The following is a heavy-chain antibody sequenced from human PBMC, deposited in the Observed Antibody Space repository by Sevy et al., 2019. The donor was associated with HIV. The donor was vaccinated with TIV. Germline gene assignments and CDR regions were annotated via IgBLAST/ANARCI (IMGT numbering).Heavy chain of an antibody. CDR3: VKGWGMEWAFDI. Sequence: GGSLRLSCSASGFTFSSYAMHWVRQAPGRGLEYVSAISSNGGSTYYADSVKGRFTISRDNSKNTLYLHMSSLRAEDTAVYYCVKGWGMEWAFDIWGHGTMVTVSS. CDR2: ISSNGGST. CDR1: GFTFSSYA. J-gene: IGHJ3*02. V-gene: IGHV3-64D*06. D-gene: IGHD3-3*01.